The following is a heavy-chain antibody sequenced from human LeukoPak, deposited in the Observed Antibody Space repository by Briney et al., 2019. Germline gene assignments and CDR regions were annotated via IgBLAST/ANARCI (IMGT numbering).Heavy chain of an antibody. CDR2: IKQDGSEK. CDR3: AREKRVPYYYDSSGFYYYGMDV. CDR1: GFTFSNAW. J-gene: IGHJ6*02. D-gene: IGHD3-22*01. Sequence: PGGSLRLSCAASGFTFSNAWMSWVRQAPGKGLEWVANIKQDGSEKYYVDSVKGRFTISRDNAKNSLYLQMNSLRAEDTAVYYCAREKRVPYYYDSSGFYYYGMDVWGQGTTVTVSS. V-gene: IGHV3-7*01.